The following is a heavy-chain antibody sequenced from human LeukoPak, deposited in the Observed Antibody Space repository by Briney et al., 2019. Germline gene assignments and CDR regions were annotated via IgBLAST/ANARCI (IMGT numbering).Heavy chain of an antibody. J-gene: IGHJ4*02. V-gene: IGHV4-34*01. Sequence: PSETLSLTCAVYGGSFSGYYWSWIRQPPGKGLEWIGEINHSGSTNYNPSLKSRVTISVDTSKNQFSLKLSSVTAADTAVYYCARQAITGLFDYWGQGALVTVSS. CDR1: GGSFSGYY. CDR3: ARQAITGLFDY. CDR2: INHSGST. D-gene: IGHD1-20*01.